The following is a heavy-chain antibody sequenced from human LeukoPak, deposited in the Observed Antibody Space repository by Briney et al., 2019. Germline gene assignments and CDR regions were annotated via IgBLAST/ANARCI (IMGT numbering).Heavy chain of an antibody. Sequence: PGGSLRLSCAASGFTFSSYWMSWVRQAPGKGLEWVANIKQDGSEKYYVDSVKGRFTISRDNAKNSLYLQMNSLRAEDTAVYYCARRESSSWAEYFQHWGQGILVTVSS. D-gene: IGHD6-13*01. CDR3: ARRESSSWAEYFQH. V-gene: IGHV3-7*01. CDR2: IKQDGSEK. CDR1: GFTFSSYW. J-gene: IGHJ1*01.